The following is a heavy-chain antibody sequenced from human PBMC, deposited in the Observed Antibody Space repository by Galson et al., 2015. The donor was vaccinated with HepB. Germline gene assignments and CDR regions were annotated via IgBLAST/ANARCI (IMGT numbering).Heavy chain of an antibody. CDR2: ISSSSSYI. V-gene: IGHV3-21*01. D-gene: IGHD3-22*01. Sequence: SLRLSCAASGFTFSSYSMNWVRQAPGKGLEWVSSISSSSSYIYYADSVKGRFTISRDNAKNSLYLQMNSLRAEDTAVYYCARDRHSSGYYLTSAFDIWGQGTMVTVSS. J-gene: IGHJ3*02. CDR3: ARDRHSSGYYLTSAFDI. CDR1: GFTFSSYS.